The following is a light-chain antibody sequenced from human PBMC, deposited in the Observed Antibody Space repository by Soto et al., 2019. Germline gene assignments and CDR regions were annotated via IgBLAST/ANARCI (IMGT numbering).Light chain of an antibody. Sequence: DIQMTQSPSSLSASVGDRVPITCQASQDISNYLNWYQQKPGKAPKLLIYDASNLETGVPSRFSGIGSGTDFTFTISSLQPEDIATYYCQQYDNLPRTFGQGTKVEIK. J-gene: IGKJ1*01. CDR2: DAS. V-gene: IGKV1-33*01. CDR3: QQYDNLPRT. CDR1: QDISNY.